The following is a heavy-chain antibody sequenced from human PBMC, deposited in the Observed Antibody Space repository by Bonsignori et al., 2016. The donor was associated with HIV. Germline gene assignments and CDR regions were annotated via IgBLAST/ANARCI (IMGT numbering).Heavy chain of an antibody. CDR3: ARRYSGYDLGYYYYYYMDV. J-gene: IGHJ6*03. CDR2: ISPSGTYI. V-gene: IGHV3-21*01. Sequence: GESLKISCAASGFTFSVYSMNWVRQAPGKGLEWVSSISPSGTYIDYADSVKGRFTISRDNAKNSLYLQMNSLRAEDTAVYYCARRYSGYDLGYYYYYYMDVWGKGTTVTVSS. CDR1: GFTFSVYS. D-gene: IGHD5-12*01.